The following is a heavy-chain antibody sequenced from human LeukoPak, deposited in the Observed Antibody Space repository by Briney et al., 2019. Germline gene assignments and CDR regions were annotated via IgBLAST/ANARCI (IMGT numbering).Heavy chain of an antibody. D-gene: IGHD6-13*01. V-gene: IGHV3-64*02. CDR2: ITRKGDST. CDR3: ARQAAGVVY. J-gene: IGHJ4*02. Sequence: GGSLRLSCAASGFTFSNYAMHWVRQAPGKGLEYVSGITRKGDSTYYADSVKGRFTISRDNSKNTLYLQMGGLRAEDMAVYYCARQAAGVVYWGQGTLVTVSS. CDR1: GFTFSNYA.